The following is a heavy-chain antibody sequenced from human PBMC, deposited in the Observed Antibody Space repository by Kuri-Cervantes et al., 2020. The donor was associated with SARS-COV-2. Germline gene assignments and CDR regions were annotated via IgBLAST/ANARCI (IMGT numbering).Heavy chain of an antibody. J-gene: IGHJ4*02. CDR1: GYTFTSYA. D-gene: IGHD2-2*01. CDR2: INAGNGNT. CDR3: ARTYCSSTSRSPGDY. V-gene: IGHV1-3*01. Sequence: ASVKVSCKASGYTFTSYAMHWVRQAPGQRLEWMGWINAGNGNTKYSQKFQGRVTITRDTSASTAYMELSSLRSEDTAVYYCARTYCSSTSRSPGDYWGQGTLVTVSS.